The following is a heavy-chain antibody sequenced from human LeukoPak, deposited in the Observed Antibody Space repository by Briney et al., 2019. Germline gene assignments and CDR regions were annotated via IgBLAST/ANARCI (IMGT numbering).Heavy chain of an antibody. CDR3: AKDSRSGWYGTGTFDY. Sequence: PGGSLRLSCAASGFTFSSYCMHWVRQAPGKGLEWVAVISYDGSNKYYADSVKGRFTISRDNSKNTLYLQMNSLRAEDTAVYYCAKDSRSGWYGTGTFDYWGQGTLVTVSS. CDR2: ISYDGSNK. V-gene: IGHV3-30*18. CDR1: GFTFSSYC. J-gene: IGHJ4*02. D-gene: IGHD6-19*01.